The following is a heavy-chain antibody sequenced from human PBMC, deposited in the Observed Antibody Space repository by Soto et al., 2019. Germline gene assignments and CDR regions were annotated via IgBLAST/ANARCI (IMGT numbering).Heavy chain of an antibody. CDR2: IYWDDDK. CDR1: AFSLSTGGVG. J-gene: IGHJ6*02. V-gene: IGHV2-5*02. CDR3: IQSRCGGDCLQSYASYYYYGMDV. Sequence: QITLKESGPTLVKPTQTLTLTCTFSAFSLSTGGVGVGWIRQPPGMALEWLALIYWDDDKRYSPSLRSRLTITKDTSKNQVVLTMTNMDPVDTATYYCIQSRCGGDCLQSYASYYYYGMDVWGQGTTVTVSS. D-gene: IGHD2-21*02.